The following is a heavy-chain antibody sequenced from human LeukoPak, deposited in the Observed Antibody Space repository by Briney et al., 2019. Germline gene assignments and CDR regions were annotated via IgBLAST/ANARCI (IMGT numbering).Heavy chain of an antibody. D-gene: IGHD3-22*01. CDR3: ARDSHDSSGSFDL. Sequence: SQTLSLTCTVSGGSLSSGDYYWSWIRQPPGKGLAWIGHIYDSGSTYYNPSLKSRVTISVDTSKNQFSLKLSSVTAADTAVYYCARDSHDSSGSFDLWGRGTLVTVSS. J-gene: IGHJ2*01. V-gene: IGHV4-30-4*01. CDR2: IYDSGST. CDR1: GGSLSSGDYY.